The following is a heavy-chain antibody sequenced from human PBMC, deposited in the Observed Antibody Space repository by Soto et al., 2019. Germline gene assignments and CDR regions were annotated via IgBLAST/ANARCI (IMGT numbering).Heavy chain of an antibody. CDR3: ARRYHGDYGECLGDN. V-gene: IGHV4-4*02. CDR2: VHHSGTT. CDR1: GGYITRSDW. Sequence: QVQLQESGPGLVKPSGTLSLTCAVFGGYITRSDWGSWVRQPPGKGLEWIGEVHHSGTTNYNPSPKXRXTLXIDESKNQFSLKLTSVTAADTAVYYCARRYHGDYGECLGDNWGQGTLVTVSS. D-gene: IGHD4-17*01. J-gene: IGHJ4*02.